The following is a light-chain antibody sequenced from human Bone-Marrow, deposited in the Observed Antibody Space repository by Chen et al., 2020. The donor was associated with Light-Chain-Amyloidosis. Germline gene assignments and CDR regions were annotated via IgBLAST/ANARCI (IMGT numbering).Light chain of an antibody. Sequence: EIVLTQSPGTLSLSPGEGANLSCRASQTISSNYLTWYQQKVGQAPRLLIYGSSSRATGIPDRFTGSRSGTDFTLTINRLEPEDFAMYYCQQYGTSPLTFGGGTKVESK. J-gene: IGKJ4*01. CDR1: QTISSNY. CDR2: GSS. CDR3: QQYGTSPLT. V-gene: IGKV3-20*01.